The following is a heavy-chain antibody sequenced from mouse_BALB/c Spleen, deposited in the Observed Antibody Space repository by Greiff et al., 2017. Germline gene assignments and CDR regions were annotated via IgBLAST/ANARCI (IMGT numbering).Heavy chain of an antibody. J-gene: IGHJ3*01. V-gene: IGHV1-54*01. CDR1: GYAFTNYL. CDR3: ARDSTMITTGFAY. CDR2: INPGSGGT. Sequence: QVQLQQSGAELVRPGTSVKVSCKASGYAFTNYLIEWVKQRPGQGLEWIGVINPGSGGTNYNEKFKGKATLTADKSSSTAYMQLSSLTSDDSAVYFCARDSTMITTGFAYWGQGTLVTVSA. D-gene: IGHD2-4*01.